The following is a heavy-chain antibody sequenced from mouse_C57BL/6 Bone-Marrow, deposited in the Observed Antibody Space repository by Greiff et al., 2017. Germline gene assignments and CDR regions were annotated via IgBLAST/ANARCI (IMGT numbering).Heavy chain of an antibody. Sequence: ESGPGLVKPSQSLSLTCSVTGYSITSGYYWNWIRQFPGNNLEWMGYISYDGSNNYNPSLKNRISIPRDTSKNQFFLKLNSVTTEDTATSSAVVKSYYAMGYWGQRASVTVSS. CDR2: ISYDGSN. J-gene: IGHJ4*01. V-gene: IGHV3-6*01. CDR3: VVKSYYAMGY. CDR1: GYSITSGYY. D-gene: IGHD1-1*01.